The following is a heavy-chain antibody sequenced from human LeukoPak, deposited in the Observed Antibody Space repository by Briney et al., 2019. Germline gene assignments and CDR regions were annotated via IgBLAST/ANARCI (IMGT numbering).Heavy chain of an antibody. D-gene: IGHD3-10*01. J-gene: IGHJ3*02. V-gene: IGHV4-4*02. CDR1: GGSISSTNW. CDR2: IYHSGST. CDR3: AVGGVYLRGGAEAFDI. Sequence: SGTLCLTCAVSGGSISSTNWWSWVRQPPGKGLEWFGEIYHSGSTNYNPSLKRRVTISVDKSKNQFSLKLSSVTAADTAVYYCAVGGVYLRGGAEAFDIWGQGTMVTVSS.